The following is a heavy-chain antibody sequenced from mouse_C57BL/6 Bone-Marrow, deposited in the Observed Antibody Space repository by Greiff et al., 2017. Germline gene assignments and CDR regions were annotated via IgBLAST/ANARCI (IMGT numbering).Heavy chain of an antibody. Sequence: VQLQESGAELARPGASVKLSCKASGYTFTSYGISWVKQRTGQGLEWIGEIYPRSGNTYYNEKFKGKATLTADKSSSTAYMELRSLTSEESAVYFCARGQLRLRPFFAYWGQGTLVTVSA. CDR1: GYTFTSYG. CDR2: IYPRSGNT. V-gene: IGHV1-81*01. J-gene: IGHJ3*01. D-gene: IGHD3-2*02. CDR3: ARGQLRLRPFFAY.